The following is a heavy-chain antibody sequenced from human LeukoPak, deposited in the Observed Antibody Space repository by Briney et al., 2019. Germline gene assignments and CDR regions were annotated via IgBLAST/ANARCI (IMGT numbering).Heavy chain of an antibody. D-gene: IGHD4-17*01. CDR2: INHSGST. CDR3: AALYGRYFNY. Sequence: PGGSLRLSCAASGFTFSSYSMNWVRQAPGKGLEWIGEINHSGSTNYNPSLKSRVTISVDTSKNQFSLKLSSVTAADTAVYYCAALYGRYFNYWGQGTLVTVSS. CDR1: GFTFSSYS. V-gene: IGHV4-34*08. J-gene: IGHJ4*02.